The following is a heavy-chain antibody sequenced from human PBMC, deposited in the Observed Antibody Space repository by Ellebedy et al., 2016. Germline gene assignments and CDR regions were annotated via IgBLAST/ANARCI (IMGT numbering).Heavy chain of an antibody. CDR2: ISGSGTYI. J-gene: IGHJ4*02. D-gene: IGHD2-2*01. V-gene: IGHV3-21*01. CDR1: GFTFISYS. CDR3: ARPGHVQAYCTTTSCPPFDY. Sequence: GESLKISXVVSGFTFISYSMNWVRQAPGKGLEWVSSISGSGTYIYYADSVKGRFTISRDNAKNSLHLQMNSLRAEDSAVYFCARPGHVQAYCTTTSCPPFDYWGQGTLVTVSS.